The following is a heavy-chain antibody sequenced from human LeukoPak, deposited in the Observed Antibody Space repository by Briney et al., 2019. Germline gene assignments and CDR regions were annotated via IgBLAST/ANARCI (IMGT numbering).Heavy chain of an antibody. CDR3: ARSGHCISTNCYNIWKRSLYGMDV. V-gene: IGHV3-11*01. D-gene: IGHD2-2*02. J-gene: IGHJ6*02. Sequence: GGSLRLSCAASGFTFTDHYMSWIRLAPGKGLGWVSSISTGGTTMYYADSVKGGFTISRDNAKNSLSLQMNSLRAEDTAVYYCARSGHCISTNCYNIWKRSLYGMDVWGQGITVTVSS. CDR2: ISTGGTTM. CDR1: GFTFTDHY.